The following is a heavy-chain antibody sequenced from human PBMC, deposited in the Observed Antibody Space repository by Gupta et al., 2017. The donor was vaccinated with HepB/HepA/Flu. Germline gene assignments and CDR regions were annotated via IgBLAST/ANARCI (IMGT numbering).Heavy chain of an antibody. Sequence: EVQLVESGGGLVQPGSSLRLSCAASGITFNGYAFNWVRQAPGKGLEWVSGISWNSGDMAYVDSVKGRFTISRDNAKNSLYLQMNNLRVEDTALYYCARAGTYSSSSGYFNYWGQGTQVTVSS. J-gene: IGHJ4*02. CDR1: GITFNGYA. CDR3: ARAGTYSSSSGYFNY. V-gene: IGHV3-9*01. D-gene: IGHD6-6*01. CDR2: ISWNSGDM.